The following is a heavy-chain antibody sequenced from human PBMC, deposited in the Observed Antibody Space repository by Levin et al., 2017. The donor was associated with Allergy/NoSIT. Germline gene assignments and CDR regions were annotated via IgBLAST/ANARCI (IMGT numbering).Heavy chain of an antibody. Sequence: SETLSLTCAVYGGSFSGYYWSWIRQPPGKGLEWIGEINHSGSTNYNPSLKSRVTISVDTSKNQFSLKLSSVTAADTAVYYCARGVGHRAPPWWGQGTLVTVSS. D-gene: IGHD3-16*02. CDR3: ARGVGHRAPPW. CDR2: INHSGST. V-gene: IGHV4-34*01. CDR1: GGSFSGYY. J-gene: IGHJ4*02.